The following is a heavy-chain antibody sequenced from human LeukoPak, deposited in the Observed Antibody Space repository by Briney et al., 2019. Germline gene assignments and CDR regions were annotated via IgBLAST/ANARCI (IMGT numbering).Heavy chain of an antibody. CDR1: GYTFTNYG. D-gene: IGHD3-22*01. J-gene: IGHJ3*02. CDR3: ARDGHRRYYCGSGGREDVFDI. CDR2: ISAYNGHT. Sequence: GASVKVSCKASGYTFTNYGISWVRQAPGQGLEWMGWISAYNGHTIYAQKLQGRVTMTTDTSTSTAYMELRSLRSDDTAVYFCARDGHRRYYCGSGGREDVFDIWGQGTMVTVSS. V-gene: IGHV1-18*01.